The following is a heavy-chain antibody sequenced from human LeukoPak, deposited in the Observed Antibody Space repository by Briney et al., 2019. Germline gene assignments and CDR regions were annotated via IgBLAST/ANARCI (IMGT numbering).Heavy chain of an antibody. D-gene: IGHD5-18*01. CDR3: AREVTAMVRYFDY. CDR1: GITFSDYY. CDR2: ISSSGSTI. V-gene: IGHV3-11*01. J-gene: IGHJ4*02. Sequence: PGGSLRLSCAASGITFSDYYMSWIRQAPGKGLEWVSYISSSGSTIYYADSVKGRFTISRDNAKNSLYLQMNSLRAEDTAVYYCAREVTAMVRYFDYWGQGTLVTVSS.